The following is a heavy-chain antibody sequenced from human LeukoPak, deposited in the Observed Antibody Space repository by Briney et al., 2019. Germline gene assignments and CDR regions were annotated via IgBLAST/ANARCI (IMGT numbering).Heavy chain of an antibody. CDR1: GYTFTSYY. Sequence: GASVKVSCKASGYTFTSYYMHWVRQAPGQGLEWMGIINPSGGSTSYAQKFQGRVTMTRDMSTSTVYMELSSLRSEDTAAYYCARVATGTTGTPNWFDPWGQGTLVTVSS. V-gene: IGHV1-46*01. CDR2: INPSGGST. J-gene: IGHJ5*02. D-gene: IGHD1-7*01. CDR3: ARVATGTTGTPNWFDP.